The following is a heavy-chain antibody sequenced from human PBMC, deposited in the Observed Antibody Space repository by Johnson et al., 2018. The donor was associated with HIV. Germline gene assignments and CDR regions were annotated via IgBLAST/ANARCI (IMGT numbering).Heavy chain of an antibody. CDR2: ISYDGSNK. CDR1: GFTFSSYA. D-gene: IGHD3-22*01. V-gene: IGHV3-30-3*01. CDR3: ARDQLPTYYDDSSGSSPVDAFDI. Sequence: VQLVESGGGLIQPGGSLRLSCAASGFTFSSYAMHWVRQAPGKGLEWVAVISYDGSNKYYADSVKGRFTISRDNSKNTLYLQMNSLRAEDTAVYYCARDQLPTYYDDSSGSSPVDAFDIWGQGTMVTVSS. J-gene: IGHJ3*02.